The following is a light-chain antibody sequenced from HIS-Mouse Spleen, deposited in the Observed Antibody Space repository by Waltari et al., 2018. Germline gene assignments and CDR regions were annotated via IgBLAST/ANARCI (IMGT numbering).Light chain of an antibody. CDR1: SSDVGGYNY. Sequence: QSALTQPASVSGSPGQSITISCTGTSSDVGGYNYVAWYQQHPVKAPKLMIYDVSNRPSVVSNRFSGSKSGNPASLTISGLQAEDEADYYCSSYTSSSTEVFGGGTKLTVL. CDR3: SSYTSSSTEV. CDR2: DVS. J-gene: IGLJ2*01. V-gene: IGLV2-14*03.